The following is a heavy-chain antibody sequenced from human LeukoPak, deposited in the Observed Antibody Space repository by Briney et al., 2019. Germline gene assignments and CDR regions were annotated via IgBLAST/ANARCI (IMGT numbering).Heavy chain of an antibody. Sequence: ASVKVSCKASGYTFTGYYMHWVRQAPGQGLEWMGWISAYNGNTNYAQKLEGRVTMTTDTSTSTAYMELRSLRSDDTAVYYCARAPYYYGSGSYLNFDYWGQGTLVTVSS. CDR3: ARAPYYYGSGSYLNFDY. D-gene: IGHD3-10*01. CDR1: GYTFTGYY. V-gene: IGHV1-18*04. J-gene: IGHJ4*02. CDR2: ISAYNGNT.